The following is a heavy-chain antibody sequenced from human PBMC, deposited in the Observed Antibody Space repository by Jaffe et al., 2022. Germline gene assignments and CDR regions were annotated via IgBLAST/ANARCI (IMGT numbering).Heavy chain of an antibody. CDR3: ARMEATIVKRSWFDP. D-gene: IGHD5-12*01. CDR1: GFTVSSNY. CDR2: IYSGGST. V-gene: IGHV3-66*02. Sequence: EVQLVESGGGLVQPGGSLRLSCAASGFTVSSNYMSWVRQAPGKGLEWVSVIYSGGSTYYADSVKGRFTISRDNSKNTLYLQMNSLRAEDTAVYYCARMEATIVKRSWFDPWGQGTLVTVSS. J-gene: IGHJ5*02.